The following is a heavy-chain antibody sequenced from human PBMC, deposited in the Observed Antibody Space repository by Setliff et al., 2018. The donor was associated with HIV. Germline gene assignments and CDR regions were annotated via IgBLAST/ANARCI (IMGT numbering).Heavy chain of an antibody. D-gene: IGHD6-13*01. CDR3: ARHRDPPGSRWIFYYYYMDL. J-gene: IGHJ6*03. Sequence: PSETLSLTCAVYGGSFSGYYWTWIRQPPGKGLEWIAEINHSGSTKYNPSLKSRVTISVDTSKNQVSLRLSSVTAADTGVYYCARHRDPPGSRWIFYYYYMDLWGAGTTVTVSS. V-gene: IGHV4-34*01. CDR2: INHSGST. CDR1: GGSFSGYY.